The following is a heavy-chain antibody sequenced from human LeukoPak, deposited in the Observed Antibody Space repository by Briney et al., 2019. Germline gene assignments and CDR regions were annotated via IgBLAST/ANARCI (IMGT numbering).Heavy chain of an antibody. D-gene: IGHD6-6*01. CDR1: GFTFSDYS. CDR2: IGSRSSTI. Sequence: PGGSLRLSCAACGFTFSDYSMNWVRQAPGKGLEWVSYIGSRSSTIYYADSVKGRFTISRDNSKNTLYLQMNSLRAEDTAVYYCANMYSSSSSFDYWGQGTLVTVSS. CDR3: ANMYSSSSSFDY. J-gene: IGHJ4*02. V-gene: IGHV3-48*01.